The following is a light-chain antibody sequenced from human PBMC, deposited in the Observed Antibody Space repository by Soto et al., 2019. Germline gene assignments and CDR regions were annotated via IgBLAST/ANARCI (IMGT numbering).Light chain of an antibody. CDR3: QKYSSVPV. Sequence: DIQMTQSPTSLSASVGDRVTITCRASQDIRNFVAWYQQKRGKAPKLLIYAASTLQSGVPSRFSGSGSGTDFTLTINSLQPEDVATYSSQKYSSVPVFGPGTKVEIK. J-gene: IGKJ3*01. V-gene: IGKV1-27*01. CDR2: AAS. CDR1: QDIRNF.